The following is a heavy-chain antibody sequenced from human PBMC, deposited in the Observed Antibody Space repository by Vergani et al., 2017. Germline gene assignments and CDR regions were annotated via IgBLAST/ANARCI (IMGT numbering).Heavy chain of an antibody. CDR1: GYTFTSYA. Sequence: QVQLVQSGAEVKKPGASVKVSCKASGYTFTSYAMHWVRQAPGQRLEWMGWINAGNGNTKYSQKFQGRVTITRDTSASTAYMELSSLRSEDTAVYYCARDRLRMVRGVGGSWFDPWGQGTLVTVSS. CDR3: ARDRLRMVRGVGGSWFDP. J-gene: IGHJ5*02. V-gene: IGHV1-3*01. D-gene: IGHD3-10*01. CDR2: INAGNGNT.